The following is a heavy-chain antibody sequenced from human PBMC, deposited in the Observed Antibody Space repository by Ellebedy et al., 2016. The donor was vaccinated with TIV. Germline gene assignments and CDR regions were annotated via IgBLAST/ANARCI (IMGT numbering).Heavy chain of an antibody. J-gene: IGHJ4*02. V-gene: IGHV3-23*01. D-gene: IGHD5-12*01. CDR1: GFTFSSYA. CDR2: ISGSGGST. CDR3: AKKTTGYSNGCPDY. Sequence: GGSLRLXXAASGFTFSSYAMSWVRQAPGKGLEWVSAISGSGGSTYYADSVKGRFTISRDNSNNTLYLQMNSLRAEDTALYFCAKKTTGYSNGCPDYWGQGTLVIVSS.